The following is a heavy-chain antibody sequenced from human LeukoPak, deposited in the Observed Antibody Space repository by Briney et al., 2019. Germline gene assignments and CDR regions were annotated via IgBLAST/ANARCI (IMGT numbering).Heavy chain of an antibody. J-gene: IGHJ2*01. CDR2: INANSGTT. CDR3: ARDGNFYFDL. CDR1: GFAFSVYA. D-gene: IGHD1-7*01. V-gene: IGHV3-23*01. Sequence: GGSLRLSCAASGFAFSVYAMSWLRQPPGKGLEWVSTINANSGTTSYAASVRGRFTISRDNAKNSLYLQMNSLRAEDTAVYYCARDGNFYFDLWGRGTLVTVSS.